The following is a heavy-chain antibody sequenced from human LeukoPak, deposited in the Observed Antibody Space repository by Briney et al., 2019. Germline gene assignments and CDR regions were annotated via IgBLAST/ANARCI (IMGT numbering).Heavy chain of an antibody. CDR2: IDYSGST. V-gene: IGHV4-59*01. J-gene: IGHJ6*02. D-gene: IGHD6-13*01. CDR1: GGSIISYY. CDR3: ASARAAARPNYYYYGMDV. Sequence: SETLSLTCTVSGGSIISYYWSWIRQPPGEGLEWIGYIDYSGSTNYNPSLKSRVTISVDTSKNQFSLKLSSVTAADTAVYYCASARAAARPNYYYYGMDVWGQGTTVTVSS.